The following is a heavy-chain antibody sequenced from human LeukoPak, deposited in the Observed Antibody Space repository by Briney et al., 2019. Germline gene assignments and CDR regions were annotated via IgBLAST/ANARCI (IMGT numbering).Heavy chain of an antibody. CDR1: GFTFSSYA. CDR2: ISYDGSNK. Sequence: GGSLRLSCAASGFTFSSYAMHWVRQAPGKGLEWVAVISYDGSNKYYADSVKGRFTISRDNSKNTLYLQMNSLRAEDTAVYYCAKDAPITIFGGSPDAFDIWGQGTMVTVSS. CDR3: AKDAPITIFGGSPDAFDI. D-gene: IGHD3-3*01. J-gene: IGHJ3*02. V-gene: IGHV3-30*04.